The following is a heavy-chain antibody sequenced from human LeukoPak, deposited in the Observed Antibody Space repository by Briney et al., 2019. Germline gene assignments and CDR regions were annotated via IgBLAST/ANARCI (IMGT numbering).Heavy chain of an antibody. CDR3: ARAPLIVVVVAATHFDY. CDR1: GFTFSSYE. V-gene: IGHV3-48*03. Sequence: GGSLRLSCAASGFTFSSYEMNWVRQAPGKGLEWVSYISSSGSTIYYADSVKGRFTISRDNAKNSLYLQMNSLRAEDTAVYYCARAPLIVVVVAATHFDYWGQGTLVTVS. D-gene: IGHD2-15*01. J-gene: IGHJ4*02. CDR2: ISSSGSTI.